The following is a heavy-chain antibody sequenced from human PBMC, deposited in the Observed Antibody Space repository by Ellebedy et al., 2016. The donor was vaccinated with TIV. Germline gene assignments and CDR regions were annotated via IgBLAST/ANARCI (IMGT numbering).Heavy chain of an antibody. CDR2: MWYDGSSA. V-gene: IGHV3-33*01. D-gene: IGHD3-9*01. J-gene: IGHJ4*02. Sequence: GGSLRLXCAASGFTFRRSGMHWVRQAPGKGLEWVAVMWYDGSSAYYADSVKGRFTISRDNSKNTLYLQMNSLRAEDTAVYYCASWYDVLTGSSHPGDNWGQGTLVTVSS. CDR1: GFTFRRSG. CDR3: ASWYDVLTGSSHPGDN.